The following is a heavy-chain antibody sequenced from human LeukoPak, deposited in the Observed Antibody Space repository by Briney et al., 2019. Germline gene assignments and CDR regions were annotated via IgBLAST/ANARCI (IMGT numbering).Heavy chain of an antibody. J-gene: IGHJ4*02. CDR3: AKDGIVVVPAAAFDY. D-gene: IGHD2-2*01. Sequence: GGSLRLSCAASGFTFSSYAMNWVRQAPGKGLEWVSGISGSGGSTYYADSVKGRFTISRDNSKNTLYLQMNSLRAEDTAVYYCAKDGIVVVPAAAFDYWGQGTLVTVSS. CDR2: ISGSGGST. V-gene: IGHV3-23*01. CDR1: GFTFSSYA.